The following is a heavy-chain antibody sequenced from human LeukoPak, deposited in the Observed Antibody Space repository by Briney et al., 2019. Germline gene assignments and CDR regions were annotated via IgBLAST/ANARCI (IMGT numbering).Heavy chain of an antibody. V-gene: IGHV4-59*01. CDR1: GGSIDSYY. CDR2: IYYTGST. CDR3: ARVFQSAEYYFDY. J-gene: IGHJ4*02. Sequence: SETLSLTYTVSGGSIDSYYWSWIRQPPGKELEWIGYIYYTGSTEYHPSLKSRVTISLDTSKNQFSLKLTSVTAADTAVYYCARVFQSAEYYFDYWGQGNLVSVSS.